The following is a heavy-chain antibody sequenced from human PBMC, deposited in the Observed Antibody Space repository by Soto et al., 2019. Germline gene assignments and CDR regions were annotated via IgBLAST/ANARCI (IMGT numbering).Heavy chain of an antibody. CDR1: GGTFSSYT. Sequence: QVQLVQSGAEVKKPGSSVKVSCKASGGTFSSYTISWVRQAPGQGLEWMGRIIPILGIANYAQKFQGRVMITADKSTSTDSMELSSLRSEDTAVYYCARDKVLLWFRDQTASGMDVWGQGTTVTVSS. D-gene: IGHD3-10*01. J-gene: IGHJ6*02. CDR3: ARDKVLLWFRDQTASGMDV. CDR2: IIPILGIA. V-gene: IGHV1-69*08.